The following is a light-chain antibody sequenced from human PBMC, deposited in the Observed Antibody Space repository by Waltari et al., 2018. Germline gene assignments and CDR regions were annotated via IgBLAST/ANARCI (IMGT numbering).Light chain of an antibody. V-gene: IGKV3-11*01. CDR3: QQRKNWPPLT. J-gene: IGKJ4*01. CDR1: QSVDRY. CDR2: DTS. Sequence: EIVLTQSPATLSLSPGESATLSCRASQSVDRYLAWYQQKPGQAPRLLIYDTSNRATGTPARFSGSGSGTDFTLTISSLEPEDFAVYYCQQRKNWPPLTFGGGTKVEIK.